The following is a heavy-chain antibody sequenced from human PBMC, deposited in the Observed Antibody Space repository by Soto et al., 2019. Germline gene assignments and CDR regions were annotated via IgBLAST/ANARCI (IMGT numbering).Heavy chain of an antibody. CDR2: IYYSGST. D-gene: IGHD2-2*02. CDR3: ARGLRYCSSTSCYTRSSNWFDP. Sequence: SETLFLTCTVSGGSISSGGYYWSWIRQHPGKGLEWIGYIYYSGSTYYNPSLKSRVTISVDTSKNQFSLKLSSVTAADTAVYYCARGLRYCSSTSCYTRSSNWFDPWGQGTLVTVSS. J-gene: IGHJ5*02. CDR1: GGSISSGGYY. V-gene: IGHV4-31*03.